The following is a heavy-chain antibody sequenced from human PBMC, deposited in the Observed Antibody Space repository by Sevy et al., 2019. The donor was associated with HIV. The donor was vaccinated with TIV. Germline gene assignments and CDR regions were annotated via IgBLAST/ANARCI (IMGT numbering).Heavy chain of an antibody. Sequence: GGSLRLSCAASGFTFSSYGMHWVRQAPGKGLEWVAVISYDGSNKYYADSGKGRFTNSRDNSKNTLYLQMNSLRAEDTAVYYCAKDHGGHCSGGSCYRNYYYYYDMDVWGQWTTVTVSS. V-gene: IGHV3-30*18. J-gene: IGHJ6*02. D-gene: IGHD2-15*01. CDR1: GFTFSSYG. CDR3: AKDHGGHCSGGSCYRNYYYYYDMDV. CDR2: ISYDGSNK.